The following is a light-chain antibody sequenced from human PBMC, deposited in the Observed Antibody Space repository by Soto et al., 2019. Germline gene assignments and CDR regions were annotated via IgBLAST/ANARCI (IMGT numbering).Light chain of an antibody. J-gene: IGLJ1*01. Sequence: QSVLTQPPSVSGAPGQRVTISCTGSSSNIGAGYDVHWYQQVPGTAPKLLIYANKNRPAGVPDRFSASKSDTSASLAITGLQAEDEADYYCQSYDSSPSGYVFGNGTKVTVL. CDR1: SSNIGAGYD. CDR2: ANK. V-gene: IGLV1-40*01. CDR3: QSYDSSPSGYV.